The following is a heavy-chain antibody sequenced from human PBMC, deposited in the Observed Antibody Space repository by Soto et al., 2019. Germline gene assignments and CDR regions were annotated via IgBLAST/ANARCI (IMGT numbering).Heavy chain of an antibody. D-gene: IGHD5-18*01. CDR2: IYYSGST. CDR1: GGSVSSGSYY. CDR3: ARDPPQYSYGSGAFDI. V-gene: IGHV4-61*01. J-gene: IGHJ3*02. Sequence: SETLSLTCTVSGGSVSSGSYYWSWIRQPPGKGLEWIGYIYYSGSTNYNPSLKSRVTISVDTSKNQFSLKLNSVTAADTAVYYCARDPPQYSYGSGAFDIWGQGTMVTVSS.